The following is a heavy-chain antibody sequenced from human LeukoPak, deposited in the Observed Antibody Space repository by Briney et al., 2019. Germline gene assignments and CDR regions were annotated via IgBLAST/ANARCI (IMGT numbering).Heavy chain of an antibody. CDR3: AKDIVGGGDDY. D-gene: IGHD2-21*02. V-gene: IGHV3-7*01. CDR1: GFTFGSFG. Sequence: GGSLRLSCVASGFTFGSFGMNWVRQAPGKGLEWVANIQEDGKKENYVDSVRGRFTISRDNAKNSIYLQMNSLRVEDTAVYYCAKDIVGGGDDYWGQGTLVIVSS. CDR2: IQEDGKKE. J-gene: IGHJ4*02.